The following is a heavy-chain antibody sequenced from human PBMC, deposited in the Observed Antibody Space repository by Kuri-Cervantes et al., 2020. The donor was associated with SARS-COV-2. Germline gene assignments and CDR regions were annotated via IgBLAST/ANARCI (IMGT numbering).Heavy chain of an antibody. Sequence: GESLKISCAASGFTVSSNYMSWVRQAPGKGLEWVGFIRSKAYGGTTEYAASVKGRFTISRDNAKNSLYLQMNSLRDEDTAVYYCARDAGYSYRNWFDPWGQGTLVTVSS. D-gene: IGHD5-18*01. CDR1: GFTVSSNY. V-gene: IGHV3-71*03. CDR3: ARDAGYSYRNWFDP. CDR2: IRSKAYGGTT. J-gene: IGHJ5*02.